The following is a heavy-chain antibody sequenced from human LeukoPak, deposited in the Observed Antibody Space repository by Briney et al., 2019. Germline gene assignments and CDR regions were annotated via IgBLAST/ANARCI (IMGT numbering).Heavy chain of an antibody. D-gene: IGHD4-23*01. J-gene: IGHJ4*02. CDR3: ARDDYGGNKPPDY. Sequence: PSETLSLTCAVYGGSFSGYYWSWIRQPPGKGLEWIGEINHSGSTYYNPSLKSRVTISVDTSKNQFSLKLSSVTAADTAVYYCARDDYGGNKPPDYWGQGTLVTVSS. CDR1: GGSFSGYY. CDR2: INHSGST. V-gene: IGHV4-34*01.